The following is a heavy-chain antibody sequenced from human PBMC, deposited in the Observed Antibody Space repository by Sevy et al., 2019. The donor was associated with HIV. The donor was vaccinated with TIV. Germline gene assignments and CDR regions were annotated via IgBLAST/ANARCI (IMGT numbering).Heavy chain of an antibody. V-gene: IGHV1-18*01. J-gene: IGHJ4*02. CDR3: ARNFRGYDFWSGYDFDY. D-gene: IGHD3-3*01. CDR1: GYTFTSYG. CDR2: ISAYNGNT. Sequence: ASVKVSCKASGYTFTSYGISWVRQAHGQGLEWMGWISAYNGNTNYAQKLQGRVTMTTDTSTSTAYMELRSLRSDDTAVYYCARNFRGYDFWSGYDFDYWGQGTLVTVSS.